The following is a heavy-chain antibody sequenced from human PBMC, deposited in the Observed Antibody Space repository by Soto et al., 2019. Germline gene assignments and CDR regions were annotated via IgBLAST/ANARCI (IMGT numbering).Heavy chain of an antibody. V-gene: IGHV5-51*01. Sequence: PGESLKISFQGSGYSFASYWIGWVRQMPRKDLEWMGIIYPGDSDTRYSPSFQGQVTISADKSLRTAYLQWTSLKASDTALYYCARTRSFTLGFYYDGMDVWGQGTTVTVSS. CDR2: IYPGDSDT. CDR3: ARTRSFTLGFYYDGMDV. J-gene: IGHJ6*02. D-gene: IGHD6-6*01. CDR1: GYSFASYW.